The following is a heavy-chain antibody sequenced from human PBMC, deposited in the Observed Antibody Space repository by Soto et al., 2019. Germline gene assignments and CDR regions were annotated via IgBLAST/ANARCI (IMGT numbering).Heavy chain of an antibody. Sequence: SETLSLTCTVSGGSISSYYWSWIRQPPGKGLEWIGYIYYSGSTNYNPSLKSRVTISVDTSKNQFSLKLSSVTAADAAVYYCARAGWWAGYSYGYGYYFDYWGQGTLVTVSS. D-gene: IGHD5-18*01. J-gene: IGHJ4*02. CDR1: GGSISSYY. CDR2: IYYSGST. V-gene: IGHV4-59*01. CDR3: ARAGWWAGYSYGYGYYFDY.